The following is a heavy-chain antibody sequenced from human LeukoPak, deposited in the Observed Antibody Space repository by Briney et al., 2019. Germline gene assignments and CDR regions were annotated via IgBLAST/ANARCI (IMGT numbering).Heavy chain of an antibody. V-gene: IGHV3-74*03. J-gene: IGHJ4*02. CDR3: AKEGSTGWLHYFDY. CDR2: ITPDGSPT. D-gene: IGHD2-2*01. Sequence: PGRTLRLSRAASGFTLSRYWMHWVRQAPGKGLIWVSRITPDGSPTLCADSVKGRFTTSRDNAKNTLYLQMNTLGAEHTAVYYCAKEGSTGWLHYFDYWGQGTLLTVSS. CDR1: GFTLSRYW.